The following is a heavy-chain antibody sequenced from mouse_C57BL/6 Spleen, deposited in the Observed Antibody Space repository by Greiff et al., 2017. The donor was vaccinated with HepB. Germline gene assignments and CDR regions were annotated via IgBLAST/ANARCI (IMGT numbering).Heavy chain of an antibody. J-gene: IGHJ2*01. CDR1: GYTFTEYT. CDR2: FYPGSGSI. V-gene: IGHV1-62-2*01. CDR3: ARHEDYYGSSYGDFDY. D-gene: IGHD1-1*01. Sequence: QVQLKESGAELVKPGASVKLSCKASGYTFTEYTIHWVKQRSGQGLEWIGWFYPGSGSIKYNEKFKDKATLTADKSSSTVYMELSRLTSEDSAVYCCARHEDYYGSSYGDFDYWGQGTTLTVSS.